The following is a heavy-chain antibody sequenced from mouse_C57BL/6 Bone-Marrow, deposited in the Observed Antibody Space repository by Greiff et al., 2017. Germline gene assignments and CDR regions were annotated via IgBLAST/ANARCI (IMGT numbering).Heavy chain of an antibody. V-gene: IGHV5-6*01. CDR1: GFTFSSYG. CDR3: ARPRLLLTWVAY. J-gene: IGHJ3*01. CDR2: ISSGGSYT. D-gene: IGHD2-3*01. Sequence: EVHLVESGGDLVKPGGSLKLSCAASGFTFSSYGMSWVRQTPDKRLEWVATISSGGSYTYYPDSVKGRFTISRDNAKNTRYLQMSSLKSEDTAMYSCARPRLLLTWVAYWGQGTLVTV.